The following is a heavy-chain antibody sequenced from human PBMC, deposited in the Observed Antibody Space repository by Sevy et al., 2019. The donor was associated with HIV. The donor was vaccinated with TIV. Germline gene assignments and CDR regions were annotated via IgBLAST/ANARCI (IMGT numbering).Heavy chain of an antibody. V-gene: IGHV3-53*01. CDR1: GFIVSSNY. CDR3: ARANNWKGAFDL. J-gene: IGHJ3*01. CDR2: IYSGGNT. D-gene: IGHD1-1*01. Sequence: GGSLRLSCAVSGFIVSSNYMSWVRQAPGKGLEWVSVIYSGGNTSYADSVKGRFTISRDISKNTPDLQMNSLRAEDTAVYYCARANNWKGAFDLWGQGTMVTVSS.